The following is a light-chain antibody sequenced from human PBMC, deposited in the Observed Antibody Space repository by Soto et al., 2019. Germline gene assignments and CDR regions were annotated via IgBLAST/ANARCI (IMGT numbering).Light chain of an antibody. J-gene: IGLJ1*01. CDR3: SSYTSVNTLVV. CDR1: SSDIGRYNF. CDR2: EVT. V-gene: IGLV2-14*01. Sequence: QSALTQPASVSGSPGQSITISCTGTSSDIGRYNFVSWYQQHPGKAPKLLVYEVTNRPSGVSNRFSGSKSGNTASLTIFGLQTEDEADYYCSSYTSVNTLVVFGTGTKLTVL.